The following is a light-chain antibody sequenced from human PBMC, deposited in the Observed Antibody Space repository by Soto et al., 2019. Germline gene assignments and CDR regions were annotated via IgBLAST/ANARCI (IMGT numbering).Light chain of an antibody. J-gene: IGKJ1*01. Sequence: EIVMTQSPVTLSVSPGERATLSCRASQSISTNLAWYQQKPGQAPRLLIYGASTRATGVPARFSGSGSGTEFTLTISSLQYEDLALYYCQQHNDWPPWTFGQGTKVEI. CDR1: QSISTN. V-gene: IGKV3-15*01. CDR2: GAS. CDR3: QQHNDWPPWT.